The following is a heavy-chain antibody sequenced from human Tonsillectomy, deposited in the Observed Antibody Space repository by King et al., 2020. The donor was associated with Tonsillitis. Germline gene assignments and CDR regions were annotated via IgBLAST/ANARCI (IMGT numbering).Heavy chain of an antibody. V-gene: IGHV3-23*04. CDR2: ISGSGGST. D-gene: IGHD3-22*01. Sequence: VQLVESGGGLVQPGGSLRLSCAASGFIFSSYAMSWVRQAPGKGLEWVSTISGSGGSTYYADSVKGRFTISRDNSKNTLYLQMNSLRAEDTAVYYCAKVEGGYYDSSGYQDYWGQGTLVTVSS. CDR3: AKVEGGYYDSSGYQDY. J-gene: IGHJ4*02. CDR1: GFIFSSYA.